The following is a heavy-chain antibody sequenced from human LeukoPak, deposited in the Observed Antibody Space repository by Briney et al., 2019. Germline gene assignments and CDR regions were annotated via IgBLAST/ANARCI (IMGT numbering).Heavy chain of an antibody. D-gene: IGHD6-19*01. CDR3: ASASFSSGWPPYGY. Sequence: ASVKVSCKASGYTFTSYGVSWVRQAPGQGLEWMGGIIPIFGTANYAQKFQGRVTITADKSTSTAYMELSSLRSEDTAVYYCASASFSSGWPPYGYWGQGTLVTVSS. V-gene: IGHV1-69*06. CDR1: GYTFTSYG. CDR2: IIPIFGTA. J-gene: IGHJ4*02.